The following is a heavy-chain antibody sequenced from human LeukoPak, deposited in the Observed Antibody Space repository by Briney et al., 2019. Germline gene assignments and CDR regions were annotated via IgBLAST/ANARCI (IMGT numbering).Heavy chain of an antibody. Sequence: GGSLRLSCAASGFTFSSYSMNWVRQAPGKGLEWVSSISSSSSYIYYADSVKGRFTISRDNAKNSLYLQMNSLRAEDTAVYYCASREGRFSPFAPWGQGTLVTVSS. V-gene: IGHV3-21*01. CDR1: GFTFSSYS. CDR3: ASREGRFSPFAP. D-gene: IGHD3-3*01. CDR2: ISSSSSYI. J-gene: IGHJ5*02.